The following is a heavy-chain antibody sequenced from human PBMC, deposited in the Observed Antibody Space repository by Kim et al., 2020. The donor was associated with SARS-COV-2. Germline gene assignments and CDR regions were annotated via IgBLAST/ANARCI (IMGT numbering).Heavy chain of an antibody. CDR3: AKGAMVQGIIYYYYYYMDV. CDR1: GFTFSSYA. J-gene: IGHJ6*03. V-gene: IGHV3-23*01. CDR2: ISGSGGST. D-gene: IGHD3-10*01. Sequence: GGSLRLSCAASGFTFSSYAMSWVRQAPGKGLEWVSAISGSGGSTYYADSVKGRFTISRDNSKNTLYLQMNSLRAEDTAVYYCAKGAMVQGIIYYYYYYMDVWGKGTTVTVSS.